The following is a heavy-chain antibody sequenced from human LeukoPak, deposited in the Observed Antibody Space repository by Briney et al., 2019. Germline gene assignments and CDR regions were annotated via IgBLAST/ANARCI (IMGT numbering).Heavy chain of an antibody. J-gene: IGHJ3*02. V-gene: IGHV4-59*01. CDR1: GGAITNYY. Sequence: SETLSLTCGVPGGAITNYYWNWIRQAPGKGLEWLGYIYYTGSTTYNPSVKSRITISLDTSKKQISLKLRSVTAADTAVYYCARVETRGYSYGPDAFDIWGQGTMVTVSS. CDR2: IYYTGST. CDR3: ARVETRGYSYGPDAFDI. D-gene: IGHD5-18*01.